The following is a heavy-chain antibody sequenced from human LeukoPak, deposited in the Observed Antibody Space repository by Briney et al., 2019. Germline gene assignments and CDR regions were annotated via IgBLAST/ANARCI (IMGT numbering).Heavy chain of an antibody. CDR3: ASIAVAGSRVDY. Sequence: ASVKVPCKASGYTFTGYYMHWVRQAPGQGLEWMGRINPNSGGTNYAQKFQGRVTMTRDTSISTAYMELSRLRSDDTAVYYCASIAVAGSRVDYWGQGTLVTVSS. CDR2: INPNSGGT. CDR1: GYTFTGYY. J-gene: IGHJ4*02. D-gene: IGHD6-19*01. V-gene: IGHV1-2*06.